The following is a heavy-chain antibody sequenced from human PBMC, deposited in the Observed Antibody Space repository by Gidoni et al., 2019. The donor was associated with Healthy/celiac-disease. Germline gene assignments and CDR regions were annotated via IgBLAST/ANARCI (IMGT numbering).Heavy chain of an antibody. J-gene: IGHJ4*02. CDR2: SYPGDSDT. Sequence: EVQLVQSGAEVKKPGESLKISCKGSGYRFTSYWIGWGRQLPGQGLEWMGLSYPGDSDTRCRPSFPGQVTISADKSISTAYLQWSSLKAADTAMYYCARGGMGRITIFGDFDYLGQGTLVTVSS. V-gene: IGHV5-51*01. CDR3: ARGGMGRITIFGDFDY. CDR1: GYRFTSYW. D-gene: IGHD3-3*01.